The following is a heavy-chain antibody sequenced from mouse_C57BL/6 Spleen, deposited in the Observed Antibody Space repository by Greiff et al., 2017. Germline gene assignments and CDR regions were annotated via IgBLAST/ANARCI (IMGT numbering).Heavy chain of an antibody. CDR2: INPYNGDT. CDR3: ARSRGDYDVYAMDY. D-gene: IGHD2-4*01. J-gene: IGHJ4*01. V-gene: IGHV1-20*01. CDR1: GYSFTGYF. Sequence: VQLQQSGPELVKPGDSVKISCKASGYSFTGYFMNWVMQSHGKSLEWIGRINPYNGDTFYNQKFKGKATLTVDKSSSTAHMERRSLTSEDSAVYYCARSRGDYDVYAMDYWGQGTSVTVSS.